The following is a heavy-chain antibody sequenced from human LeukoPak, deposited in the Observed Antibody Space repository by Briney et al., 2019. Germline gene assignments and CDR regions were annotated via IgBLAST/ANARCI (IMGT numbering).Heavy chain of an antibody. J-gene: IGHJ6*02. Sequence: GGSLRLSCAASGFTFSRYAMSWVRQAPGKGLEWVSAISGSGGSTYYADSVKGRFTISRDNSKNTLYLQMNSLRAEDTAVYYCAKDQQWLGPLRYYYGMDVWGQGTTVTVSS. V-gene: IGHV3-23*01. CDR3: AKDQQWLGPLRYYYGMDV. CDR1: GFTFSRYA. CDR2: ISGSGGST. D-gene: IGHD6-19*01.